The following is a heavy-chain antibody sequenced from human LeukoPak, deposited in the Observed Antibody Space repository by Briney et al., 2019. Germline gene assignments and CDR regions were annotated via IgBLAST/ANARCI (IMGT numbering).Heavy chain of an antibody. J-gene: IGHJ4*02. CDR3: ARHYCSSTSCLKMDY. Sequence: ASVKVSRKASGYTFTSYGISWVRQAPGQGLEWMGWISAYNGNTNYAQKLQGRVTMTTDTSTSTAYMELRSLRSDDTAVYYCARHYCSSTSCLKMDYWGQGTLVTVSS. CDR1: GYTFTSYG. V-gene: IGHV1-18*01. CDR2: ISAYNGNT. D-gene: IGHD2-2*01.